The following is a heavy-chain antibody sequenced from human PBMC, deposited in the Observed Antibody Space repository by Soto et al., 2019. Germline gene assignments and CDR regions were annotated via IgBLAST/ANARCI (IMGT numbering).Heavy chain of an antibody. CDR3: ARDTVGGGSPFDY. D-gene: IGHD2-15*01. CDR2: INAGNGNT. V-gene: IGHV1-3*01. Sequence: EASVKVSCKASGYTFTSYAMHWVRQAPGQRLEWMGWINAGNGNTKYSQKFQGRVTITRDTSASTAYMELSSLRSEDTAVYYCARDTVGGGSPFDYWGQGTLVTVS. J-gene: IGHJ4*02. CDR1: GYTFTSYA.